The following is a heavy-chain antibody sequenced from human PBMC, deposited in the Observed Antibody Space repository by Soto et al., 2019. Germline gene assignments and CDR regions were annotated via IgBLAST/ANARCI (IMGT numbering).Heavy chain of an antibody. CDR2: IWYDGSNK. J-gene: IGHJ6*02. V-gene: IGHV3-33*01. Sequence: GGSLRLSCAASGFTFSSYGMHWVRQAPGKGLEWVAVIWYDGSNKYYADSVKGRFTISRDNSKNTLYLQMNSLRAEDTAVYYCARGYDFWSGYYFSASKYYYGMDVWGQGTTVTVSS. CDR3: ARGYDFWSGYYFSASKYYYGMDV. CDR1: GFTFSSYG. D-gene: IGHD3-3*01.